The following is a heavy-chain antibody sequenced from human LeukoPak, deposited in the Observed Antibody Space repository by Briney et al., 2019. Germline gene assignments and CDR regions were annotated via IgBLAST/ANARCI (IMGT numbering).Heavy chain of an antibody. V-gene: IGHV3-21*01. J-gene: IGHJ4*02. CDR3: ARGSSSWFQGVDY. CDR1: GFTFSSYR. CDR2: ISSSSSYI. Sequence: MAGGSLRLSCAASGFTFSSYRMTWVRQAPGKGLEWVSSISSSSSYIYYEDSVKGRFTISRDKAKNSLYLQMNSLRAEDTAVYYCARGSSSWFQGVDYWGQGTLVTVSS. D-gene: IGHD6-13*01.